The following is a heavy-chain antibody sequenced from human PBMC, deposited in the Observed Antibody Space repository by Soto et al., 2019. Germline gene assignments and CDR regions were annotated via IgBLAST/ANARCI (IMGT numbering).Heavy chain of an antibody. CDR3: ARGKRAVAAISRAFDY. D-gene: IGHD6-19*01. CDR1: GGSFSGYY. J-gene: IGHJ4*02. CDR2: INHSGST. Sequence: QVQLQQWGAGLLKPSETLSLTCAVYGGSFSGYYWSWIRQTPGKGLEWIGEINHSGSTNYNPSLKSRVTISVDTSKYQFSLKLSSVTAADTAVYYCARGKRAVAAISRAFDYWGQGTLVTVSS. V-gene: IGHV4-34*01.